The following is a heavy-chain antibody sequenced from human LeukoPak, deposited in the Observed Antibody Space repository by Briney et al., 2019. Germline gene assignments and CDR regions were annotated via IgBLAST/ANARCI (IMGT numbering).Heavy chain of an antibody. V-gene: IGHV3-48*02. CDR3: TRGRYQFLGPNDS. CDR1: GFTLSDYG. D-gene: IGHD2/OR15-2a*01. CDR2: ITTNYAK. Sequence: PGGSLTLSCAASGFTLSDYGMSWARQAPGKGLEWVSYITTNYAKFYADSVRGRIAISRDNDKNSVYLQMNSLRDDDTAVYYCTRGRYQFLGPNDSWGQGSLVTVSS. J-gene: IGHJ4*02.